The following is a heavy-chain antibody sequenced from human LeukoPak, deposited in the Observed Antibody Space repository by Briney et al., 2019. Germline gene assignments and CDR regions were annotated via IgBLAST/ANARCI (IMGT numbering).Heavy chain of an antibody. V-gene: IGHV3-30*18. Sequence: GGSLRLSCAATGFTFSSYGMHWVRQAPGKGLEWVAVISYDGSNKYYADSAKGRFTISRDNSKNTLYLQMNSLRAEDTAVYYCAKDSGYDSLDYWGQGTLVTVSS. D-gene: IGHD5-12*01. CDR2: ISYDGSNK. J-gene: IGHJ4*02. CDR1: GFTFSSYG. CDR3: AKDSGYDSLDY.